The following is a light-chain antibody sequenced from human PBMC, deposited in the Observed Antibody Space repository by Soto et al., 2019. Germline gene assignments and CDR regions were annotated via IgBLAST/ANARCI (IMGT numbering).Light chain of an antibody. Sequence: DIQMTQSLSSLSASVGDRVTITCRASQSISSYLNWYQQKPGKAPKLLIYAASSLQSGVPSRFSGSGSGTDFTLTIISLQPEDFATYYCQQSYSTPYTFGQGTKLEIK. CDR1: QSISSY. V-gene: IGKV1-39*01. J-gene: IGKJ2*01. CDR2: AAS. CDR3: QQSYSTPYT.